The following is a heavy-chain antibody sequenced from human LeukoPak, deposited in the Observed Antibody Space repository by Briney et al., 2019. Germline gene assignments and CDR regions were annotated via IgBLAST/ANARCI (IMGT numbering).Heavy chain of an antibody. Sequence: ASVKVSCKASGYTFTSYGISWVRQAPGQGLEWMGWISAYNGNTNYAQKLQGRVTMTTDTSTSTAYMELGSLRSDDTAVYYCARAKTQGPGYYDFWSGYYDCDYWGQGTLVTVSS. CDR3: ARAKTQGPGYYDFWSGYYDCDY. D-gene: IGHD3-3*01. CDR1: GYTFTSYG. J-gene: IGHJ4*02. CDR2: ISAYNGNT. V-gene: IGHV1-18*01.